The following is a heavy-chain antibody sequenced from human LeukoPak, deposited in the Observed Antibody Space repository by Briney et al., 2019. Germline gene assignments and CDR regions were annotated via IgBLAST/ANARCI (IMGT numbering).Heavy chain of an antibody. J-gene: IGHJ3*02. CDR3: ARPSSLSSIAALYAFDI. CDR2: ISSSSSYI. V-gene: IGHV3-21*01. Sequence: KPGGSLRLSCAASGFTFSSYSMNWVRQAPGKGLEWVSSISSSSSYIYYADSVKGRFTISRDNAKNSLYLQMNSLRAEDTAVYYCARPSSLSSIAALYAFDIWGQGTMVTVSS. CDR1: GFTFSSYS. D-gene: IGHD6-6*01.